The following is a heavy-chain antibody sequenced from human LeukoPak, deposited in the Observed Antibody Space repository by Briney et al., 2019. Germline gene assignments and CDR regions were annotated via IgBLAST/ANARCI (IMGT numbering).Heavy chain of an antibody. J-gene: IGHJ5*02. CDR1: GFTLSSGSG. V-gene: IGHV3-74*01. Sequence: PGGSLRLSCAASGFTLSSGSGMHWVRQVPGKGLVWVSRSRSNGSSTTYADSVKGRFTISTDNAKNTLYLHMNSLRDDDTAVYYCAKSDWFDPWGQGTLVTVSS. CDR3: AKSDWFDP. CDR2: SRSNGSST.